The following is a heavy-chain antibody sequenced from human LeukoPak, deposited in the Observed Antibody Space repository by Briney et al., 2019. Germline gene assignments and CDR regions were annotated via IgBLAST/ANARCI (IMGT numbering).Heavy chain of an antibody. D-gene: IGHD1-26*01. V-gene: IGHV1-69*05. CDR1: GGTFSSYA. CDR2: IIPIFGTS. CDR3: ASGGSHGDDAFDI. J-gene: IGHJ3*02. Sequence: GASVKVSCKASGGTFSSYAISWVRQAPGQGLEWLGGIIPIFGTSNYAQKFQGRVTITTDESTSTAYMELSSLRSEDTAVYYCASGGSHGDDAFDIWGQGTMATVSS.